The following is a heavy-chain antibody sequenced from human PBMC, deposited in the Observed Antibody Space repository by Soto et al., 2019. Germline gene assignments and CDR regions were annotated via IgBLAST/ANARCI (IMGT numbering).Heavy chain of an antibody. CDR2: ISSSSSYI. Sequence: GVSLRLSCAASGFTFSSYSMNSVRQAPGKGLEWVSSISSSSSYIYYADSVKGRFTISRDNAKNSLYLQMNSLRAEDTAVYYCARDLGGDYVEDWFDPWGQGTLVTVSS. J-gene: IGHJ5*02. V-gene: IGHV3-21*01. CDR3: ARDLGGDYVEDWFDP. D-gene: IGHD4-17*01. CDR1: GFTFSSYS.